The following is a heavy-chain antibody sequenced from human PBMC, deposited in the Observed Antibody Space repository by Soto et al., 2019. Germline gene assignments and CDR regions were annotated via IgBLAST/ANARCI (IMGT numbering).Heavy chain of an antibody. V-gene: IGHV3-30-3*01. Sequence: GGSLRLSCAASGFTFSSYAMHWVRQAPGKGLEWVAVISYDGSNKYYADSVKGRFTISRDNSKNTLYLQMNSLRAEDTAVYYCARDQSGGYQGGSSGYYYSGHFDYWGQGTLVTVSS. CDR2: ISYDGSNK. J-gene: IGHJ4*02. CDR3: ARDQSGGYQGGSSGYYYSGHFDY. CDR1: GFTFSSYA. D-gene: IGHD3-22*01.